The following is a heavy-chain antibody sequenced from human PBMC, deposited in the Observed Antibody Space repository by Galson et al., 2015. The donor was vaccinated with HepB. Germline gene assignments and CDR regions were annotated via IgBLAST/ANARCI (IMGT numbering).Heavy chain of an antibody. D-gene: IGHD3-16*01. J-gene: IGHJ6*04. CDR3: AREYSESRDLYSQMDV. CDR2: IIPILGIA. CDR1: GDTFSSYA. Sequence: SVKVSCKASGDTFSSYAISWVRQAPGQGLEWMGRIIPILGIANYAQKFQGRVTITADKSTSTAYMELSSLRSEDTAVYYCAREYSESRDLYSQMDVWGKGTTVTVSS. V-gene: IGHV1-69*04.